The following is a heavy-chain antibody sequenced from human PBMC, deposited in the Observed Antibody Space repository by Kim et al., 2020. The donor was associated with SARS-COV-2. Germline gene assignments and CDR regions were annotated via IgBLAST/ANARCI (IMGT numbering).Heavy chain of an antibody. CDR3: ARRWAAAGYYYYGMDV. Sequence: GGSLRLSCAASGFTFSSYSMNWVRQAPGKGLEWVSSISSSSSYIYYADSVKGRFTISRDNAKNSLYLQMNSLRAEDTAVYYCARRWAAAGYYYYGMDVWGQGTTVTVSS. CDR1: GFTFSSYS. CDR2: ISSSSSYI. D-gene: IGHD6-13*01. J-gene: IGHJ6*02. V-gene: IGHV3-21*01.